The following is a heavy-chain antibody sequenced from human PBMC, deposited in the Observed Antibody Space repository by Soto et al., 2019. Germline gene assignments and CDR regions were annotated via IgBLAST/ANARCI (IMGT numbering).Heavy chain of an antibody. CDR2: INAGNGNT. CDR1: GYTFTSYA. V-gene: IGHV1-3*05. Sequence: QVQLVQSGAEEKKPGASVKVSCKASGYTFTSYAMHWVRQAPGQRLEWMGWINAGNGNTKYSQKFQGRVTITRDTSASTAYVELSSLRSEDTAVYYCARGSGYYDWDDYWGQGTLVTVSS. J-gene: IGHJ4*02. CDR3: ARGSGYYDWDDY. D-gene: IGHD3-22*01.